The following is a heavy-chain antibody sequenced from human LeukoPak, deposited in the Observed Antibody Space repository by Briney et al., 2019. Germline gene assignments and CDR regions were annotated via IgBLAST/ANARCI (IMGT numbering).Heavy chain of an antibody. V-gene: IGHV3-23*01. Sequence: GGSLRLSCAASGFTFSSNAMSWVRQAPGKGLEWVTGISSSGGRTYDADFVRGWFTISRDNSKNTLYLPMNSLRAEDTAVYYSAKRCSVRGVTHYGMDVWGQGTTVTVSS. CDR3: AKRCSVRGVTHYGMDV. CDR2: ISSSGGRT. D-gene: IGHD3-10*01. J-gene: IGHJ6*02. CDR1: GFTFSSNA.